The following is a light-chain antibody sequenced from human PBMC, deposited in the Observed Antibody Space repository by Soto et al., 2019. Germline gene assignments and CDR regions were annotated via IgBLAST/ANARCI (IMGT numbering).Light chain of an antibody. CDR1: HSVGNF. J-gene: IGKJ1*01. CDR2: AAS. CDR3: QQSFTTWT. V-gene: IGKV1-39*01. Sequence: EIPMTQSASSLSAYVGARVIIXCRASHSVGNFFNGYQQKKRMPPKSLIYAASNLQIGVTSRFSGSGYGKDFNITISILQPEDLATYECQQSFTTWTVGQGTKVDIK.